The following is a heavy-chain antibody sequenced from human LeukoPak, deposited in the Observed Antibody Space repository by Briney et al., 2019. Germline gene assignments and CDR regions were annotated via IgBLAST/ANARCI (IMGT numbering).Heavy chain of an antibody. CDR3: VREIRENAVGLPATRNYYYGLDV. CDR2: IGAGGDT. Sequence: GGSLRLSCAASGFTFSTFAMHWVRQSTGQGLEWVSAIGAGGDTYHTDSVKGRFTISRENAKNSLYLQMNSLRAEDTAVYYCVREIRENAVGLPATRNYYYGLDVWGLGTTVTVS. CDR1: GFTFSTFA. V-gene: IGHV3-13*01. D-gene: IGHD1-26*01. J-gene: IGHJ6*02.